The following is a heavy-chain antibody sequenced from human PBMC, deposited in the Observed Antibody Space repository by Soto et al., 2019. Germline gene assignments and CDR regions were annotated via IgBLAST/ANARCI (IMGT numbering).Heavy chain of an antibody. Sequence: ASVKVSCKASGYTFTSYGISWVRQAPGQGLEWMGWISAYNGNTNYAQKLQGRVTMTTDTSTSTAYMELRSLRSDDTAVYYCARDVYPGATTPDRCDYWGQRSLVAVSS. D-gene: IGHD1-26*01. V-gene: IGHV1-18*01. CDR1: GYTFTSYG. CDR3: ARDVYPGATTPDRCDY. CDR2: ISAYNGNT. J-gene: IGHJ4*02.